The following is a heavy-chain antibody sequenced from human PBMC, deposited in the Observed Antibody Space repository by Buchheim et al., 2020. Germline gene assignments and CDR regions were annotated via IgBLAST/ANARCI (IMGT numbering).Heavy chain of an antibody. J-gene: IGHJ4*02. CDR2: INPSGGST. V-gene: IGHV1-46*01. CDR3: ARGVRVWRDGYNLYYFDY. D-gene: IGHD5-24*01. CDR1: GYTFTSYY. Sequence: QVQLVQSGAEVKKPGASVKVSCKASGYTFTSYYMHWARQAPGQGLEWMGIINPSGGSTSYAQKFQGRVTMTRDTSTSTGYMELSSLRSEDTAVYYCARGVRVWRDGYNLYYFDYWGQGTL.